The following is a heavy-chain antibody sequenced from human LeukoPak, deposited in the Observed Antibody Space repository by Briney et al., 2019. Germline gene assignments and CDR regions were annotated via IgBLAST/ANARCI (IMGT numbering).Heavy chain of an antibody. V-gene: IGHV4-39*01. CDR1: GGSISSYY. Sequence: SETLSLTCTVSGGSISSYYWGWLRQPPGKGLEWIGSIYYSGSTYYNPSLKSRVTISVDTSKNQFSLKLSSVTAADTAVYYCARRYSGSYSTVWFDPWGQGTLVTVSS. CDR2: IYYSGST. CDR3: ARRYSGSYSTVWFDP. D-gene: IGHD1-26*01. J-gene: IGHJ5*02.